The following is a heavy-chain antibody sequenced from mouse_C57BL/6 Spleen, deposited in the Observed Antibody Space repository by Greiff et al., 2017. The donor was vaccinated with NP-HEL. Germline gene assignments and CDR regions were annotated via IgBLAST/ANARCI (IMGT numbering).Heavy chain of an antibody. J-gene: IGHJ2*01. CDR3: ASNLYFDY. Sequence: VQLVESGAELARPGASVKMSCKASGYTFTSYTMHWVKQRPGQGLEWIGYINPSSGYTKYNQKFKDKATLTADKSSSTAYMQLSSLTSEDSAVYYCASNLYFDYWGQGTTLTVSS. CDR1: GYTFTSYT. D-gene: IGHD6-1*01. CDR2: INPSSGYT. V-gene: IGHV1-4*01.